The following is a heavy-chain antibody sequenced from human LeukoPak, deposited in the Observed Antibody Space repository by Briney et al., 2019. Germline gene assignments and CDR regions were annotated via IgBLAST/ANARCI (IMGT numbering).Heavy chain of an antibody. CDR3: ARQVTAAGTDY. Sequence: PGGSLRLSCAASGFTFSTYAMHWVRQAPGKGLEYVSAISSSGGRTYYANSVKDRFTISRDISTNTLYLQMGSLRAEDTAVHYCARQVTAAGTDYWGQGTLVTVSS. CDR2: ISSSGGRT. CDR1: GFTFSTYA. D-gene: IGHD6-13*01. J-gene: IGHJ4*02. V-gene: IGHV3-64*01.